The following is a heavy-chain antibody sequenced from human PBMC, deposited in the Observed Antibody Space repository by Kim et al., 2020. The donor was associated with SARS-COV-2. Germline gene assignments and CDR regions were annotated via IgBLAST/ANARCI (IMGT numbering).Heavy chain of an antibody. Sequence: VKGRFTISRDNSKNTLYLQMNSLRAEDTAVYYCAKGYYGSGSYYLDAFDIWGQGTMVTVSS. CDR3: AKGYYGSGSYYLDAFDI. D-gene: IGHD3-10*01. J-gene: IGHJ3*02. V-gene: IGHV3-23*01.